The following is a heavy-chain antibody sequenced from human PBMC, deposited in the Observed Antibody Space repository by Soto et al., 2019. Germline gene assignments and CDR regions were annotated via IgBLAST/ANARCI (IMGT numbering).Heavy chain of an antibody. V-gene: IGHV2-70*20. CDR3: ARPRIAVADYQKYNPHYGMDV. J-gene: IGHJ6*02. CDR2: IDWDDDK. Sequence: VEPPQNLTLTGTFSGFSLSTSGMCVGWVRQPPGKALGWLALIDWDDDKYYSTSLKTRLTISKDTSKNQVVLTMTNMDPVDTATYYCARPRIAVADYQKYNPHYGMDVWGQGTTVTVSS. CDR1: GFSLSTSGMC. D-gene: IGHD6-19*01.